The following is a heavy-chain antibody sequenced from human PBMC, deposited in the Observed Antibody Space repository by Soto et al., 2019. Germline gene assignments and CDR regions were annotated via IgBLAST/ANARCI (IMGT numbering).Heavy chain of an antibody. CDR3: ARSYSSSWYLFDY. V-gene: IGHV4-38-2*01. D-gene: IGHD6-13*01. CDR1: GYSISSGYY. J-gene: IGHJ4*02. CDR2: IYHSGST. Sequence: SETLSLTCAVSGYSISSGYYWGWIRQPPGKGLEWIGSIYHSGSTYYNPSLKSRVTISVDTSKNQFSLKLSSVTAADTAVYYCARSYSSSWYLFDYWGQGTLVTAPQ.